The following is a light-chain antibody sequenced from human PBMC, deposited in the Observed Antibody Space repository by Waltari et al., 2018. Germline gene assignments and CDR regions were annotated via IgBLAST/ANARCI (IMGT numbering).Light chain of an antibody. J-gene: IGKJ4*01. CDR1: QSIRST. Sequence: EIVLTQSPATLSVSPGERATLSCWASQSIRSTLAGYQQKPGQAPRLLIEDASPRATGIPVRFSGSGSGTYFTLTISSLQSEDFAVYYCQQYTNWPLTFGGGTKVEI. CDR3: QQYTNWPLT. CDR2: DAS. V-gene: IGKV3D-15*01.